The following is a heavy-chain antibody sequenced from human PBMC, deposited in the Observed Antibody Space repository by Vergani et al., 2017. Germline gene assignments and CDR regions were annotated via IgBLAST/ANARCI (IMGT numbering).Heavy chain of an antibody. CDR1: GFSFGDYA. J-gene: IGHJ4*02. Sequence: EVQLVESGGGLVPPGRSLRLSCAASGFSFGDYAMTWVRQAPGKGLEWVAFIRNKAYGGKTEYAASVKGRFTISRDDSKRLAYLQLSGLKTEDTAVYFCXRGRGYSFGYSDYWGQGTLVTVSS. D-gene: IGHD5-18*01. CDR2: IRNKAYGGKT. V-gene: IGHV3-49*04. CDR3: XRGRGYSFGYSDY.